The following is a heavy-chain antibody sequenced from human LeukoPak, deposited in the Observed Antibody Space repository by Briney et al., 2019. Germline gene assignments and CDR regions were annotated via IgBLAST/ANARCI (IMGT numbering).Heavy chain of an antibody. J-gene: IGHJ4*02. Sequence: SETLSLTCTVSGGSISSSSYYWGWIRQPPGKGLEWIGSIYYSGSTYYNPSLKSRVTISVDTPKNQFSLKLSSVTAADTAVYYCARDMDIVATTVFDYWGQGTLVTVSS. CDR2: IYYSGST. CDR1: GGSISSSSYY. CDR3: ARDMDIVATTVFDY. D-gene: IGHD5-12*01. V-gene: IGHV4-39*07.